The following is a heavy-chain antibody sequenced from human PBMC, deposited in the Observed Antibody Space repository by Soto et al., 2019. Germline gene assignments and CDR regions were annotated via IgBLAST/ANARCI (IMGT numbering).Heavy chain of an antibody. CDR1: GYTFTSYD. D-gene: IGHD4-17*01. J-gene: IGHJ3*02. Sequence: ASVKVSCKASGYTFTSYDINWVRQATGQGLEWMGWMNPNSGNTGYAQKFQGRVTMTRNTSISTAYMELSSLRSEDTAVYYCARWKYGDSQEAAAFDIWGEGTMVTVAS. CDR2: MNPNSGNT. V-gene: IGHV1-8*01. CDR3: ARWKYGDSQEAAAFDI.